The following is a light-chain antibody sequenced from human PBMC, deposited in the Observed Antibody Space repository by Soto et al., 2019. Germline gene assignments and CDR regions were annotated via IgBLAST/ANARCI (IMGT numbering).Light chain of an antibody. J-gene: IGLJ1*01. CDR3: YSYAGSNNYV. CDR1: SSDVGGYNN. V-gene: IGLV2-8*01. Sequence: QSALTQPPSASGSPGQSVTISCTGTSSDVGGYNNVSWYQQHPGKAPKLMIYEVSKRPSGVPDRFSGSKSGNTASLTVSGLQAEDEADYYCYSYAGSNNYVFGTGTKLTVL. CDR2: EVS.